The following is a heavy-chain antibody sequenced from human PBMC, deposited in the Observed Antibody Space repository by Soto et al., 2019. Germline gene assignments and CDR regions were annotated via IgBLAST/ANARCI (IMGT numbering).Heavy chain of an antibody. J-gene: IGHJ5*02. V-gene: IGHV4-59*01. CDR1: GGSISSYY. D-gene: IGHD3-16*02. CDR2: IYYSGST. Sequence: SETLSLTCTVSGGSISSYYWSWIRQPPGKGLEWIGYIYYSGSTNYNPSLKSRVTISVDTSKNQFSLKLSSVTAADTAVYYCARVYYDYIWGSYRYRWFDPWGQGTLVT. CDR3: ARVYYDYIWGSYRYRWFDP.